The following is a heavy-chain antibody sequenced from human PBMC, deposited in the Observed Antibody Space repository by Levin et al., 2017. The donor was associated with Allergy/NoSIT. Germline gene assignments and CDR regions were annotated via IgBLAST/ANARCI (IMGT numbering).Heavy chain of an antibody. CDR3: AIKRGTVGADENFPH. Sequence: GGSLRLSCAASGFTFDNYGMNWVRQAPGKGLEWVATISRSSNYIYYADSVKGRFTISRDNAGNSAFLQMNNLRAEDAAVDYCAIKRGTVGADENFPHWGQGTLVTVS. J-gene: IGHJ1*01. CDR1: GFTFDNYG. V-gene: IGHV3-21*01. D-gene: IGHD1-26*01. CDR2: ISRSSNYI.